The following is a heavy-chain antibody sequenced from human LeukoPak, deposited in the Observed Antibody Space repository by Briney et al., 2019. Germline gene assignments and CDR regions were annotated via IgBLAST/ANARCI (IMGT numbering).Heavy chain of an antibody. CDR2: ISGSGIGGST. D-gene: IGHD6-19*01. CDR3: AKSYSSEENSYYYMDV. V-gene: IGHV3-23*01. Sequence: GGSLRLSCAASGFTFSSYAMSWVRQAPGKGLEWVSTISGSGIGGSTYHADSVKGRFTISRDNSKSTLYLEMNSLRAEDTAVYYCAKSYSSEENSYYYMDVWGKGTTVTVSS. J-gene: IGHJ6*03. CDR1: GFTFSSYA.